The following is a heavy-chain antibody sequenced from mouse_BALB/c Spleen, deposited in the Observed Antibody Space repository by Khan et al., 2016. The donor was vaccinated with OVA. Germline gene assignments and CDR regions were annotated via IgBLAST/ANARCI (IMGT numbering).Heavy chain of an antibody. V-gene: IGHV1-26*01. D-gene: IGHD2-14*01. CDR1: GYSFTGYY. J-gene: IGHJ3*01. CDR2: VNPNTGNT. CDR3: ARGYDFFAY. Sequence: VQLKQSGPDLVKPGASVKISCKVSGYSFTGYYMNWVKQSHGKSLECIGRVNPNTGNTNYNQKFKGKAILTVDTSSSTAYMELRSLTSEDSAVYYRARGYDFFAYWGQGTLVTVSA.